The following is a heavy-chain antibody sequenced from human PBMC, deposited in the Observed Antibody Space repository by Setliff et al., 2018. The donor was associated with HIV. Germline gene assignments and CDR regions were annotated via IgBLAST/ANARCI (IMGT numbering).Heavy chain of an antibody. V-gene: IGHV3-48*01. D-gene: IGHD3-9*01. CDR3: ARDDYDISTGYYPD. CDR1: GLTFTDYN. J-gene: IGHJ4*02. CDR2: ISSSNSI. Sequence: GGSLRLSCAGSGLTFTDYNMNWVRQAPGKGLEWVSYISSSNSIYYADSVRGRFTISRDNAKSSLYLQMTSLRAEDTAVYYCARDDYDISTGYYPDWGQGTLVTVSS.